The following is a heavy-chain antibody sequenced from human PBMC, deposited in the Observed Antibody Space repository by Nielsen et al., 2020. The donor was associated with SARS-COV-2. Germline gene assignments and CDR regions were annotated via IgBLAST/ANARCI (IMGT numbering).Heavy chain of an antibody. J-gene: IGHJ5*02. CDR2: IDPNNGNT. CDR3: ARMDVGPTFEKWFDP. D-gene: IGHD1-26*01. V-gene: IGHV1-8*02. CDR1: GYTFTNYG. Sequence: ASVKVSCKASGYTFTNYGINWVRQATGQGLEWMGWIDPNNGNTGYTQKFQGRVTMTRDTSISTAYMELSSLRSDDTAVYYCARMDVGPTFEKWFDPWGQGTLVTVSS.